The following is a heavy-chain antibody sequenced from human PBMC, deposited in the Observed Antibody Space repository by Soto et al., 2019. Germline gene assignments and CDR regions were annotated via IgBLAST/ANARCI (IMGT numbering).Heavy chain of an antibody. J-gene: IGHJ4*02. CDR1: GGSFSGYY. D-gene: IGHD6-13*01. V-gene: IGHV4-34*01. CDR3: ARHNSHSSSWYGGDYFDY. Sequence: PSETLSLTCAVYGGSFSGYYWSWIRQPPGKGLEWIGEINHSGSTNYNPSLKSRVTISVDTSKNQFSLKLSSVTAADTAVYYCARHNSHSSSWYGGDYFDYWGQGTLVTVSS. CDR2: INHSGST.